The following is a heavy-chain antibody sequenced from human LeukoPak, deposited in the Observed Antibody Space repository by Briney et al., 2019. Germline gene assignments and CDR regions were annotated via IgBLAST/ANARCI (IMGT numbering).Heavy chain of an antibody. CDR2: FIPIFGTA. V-gene: IGHV1-69*13. J-gene: IGHJ6*03. Sequence: SVMVSCKASGGTFSSYAISWVRQAPGQGFEWMGGFIPIFGTANYAQEFQGRVMITADESTSTGYMELSSLRSEDTAVYYCARSPPGLIYMDVWGKGTTVSVSS. CDR1: GGTFSSYA. CDR3: ARSPPGLIYMDV. D-gene: IGHD2-8*01.